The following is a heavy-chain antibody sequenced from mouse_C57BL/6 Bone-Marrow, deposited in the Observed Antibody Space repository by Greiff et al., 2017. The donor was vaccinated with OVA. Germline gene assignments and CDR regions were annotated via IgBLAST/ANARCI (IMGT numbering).Heavy chain of an antibody. CDR1: GFTFSSYA. Sequence: EVNLVESGEGLVKPGGSLKLSCAASGFTFSSYAMSWVRQTPEKRLEWVAYISSGGDYIYYADTVKGRFTISRDNARNTLYLQMSSLKSEDTAMYYCTRASTGTKVDYWGQGTTLTVSS. V-gene: IGHV5-9-1*02. CDR3: TRASTGTKVDY. CDR2: ISSGGDYI. J-gene: IGHJ2*01. D-gene: IGHD4-1*02.